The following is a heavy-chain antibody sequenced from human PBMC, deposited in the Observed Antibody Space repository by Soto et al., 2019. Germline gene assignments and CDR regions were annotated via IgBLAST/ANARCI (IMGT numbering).Heavy chain of an antibody. Sequence: SETLSLTCTVSGGSISSYYWSWIRQPPGKGLEWIGYIYYSGSTNYNPSLKSRVTISVDTSKNQFSLKLSSVTAADTAVYYCARERYYYDSSGYHNWFDPWGQGTLVTVSS. CDR3: ARERYYYDSSGYHNWFDP. J-gene: IGHJ5*02. V-gene: IGHV4-59*01. CDR1: GGSISSYY. D-gene: IGHD3-22*01. CDR2: IYYSGST.